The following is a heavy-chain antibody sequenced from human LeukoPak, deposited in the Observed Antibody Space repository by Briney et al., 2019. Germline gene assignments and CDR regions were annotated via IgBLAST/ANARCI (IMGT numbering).Heavy chain of an antibody. D-gene: IGHD3-10*01. CDR1: GFTFSSYA. CDR3: ARAGVFESRYYYYYYGMDV. V-gene: IGHV3-23*01. Sequence: GGSLRLSCAASGFTFSSYAMSWVRQAPGKGLEWVSAISGSGGSTYYADSVKGRFTISRDNSKNTLYLQMNSLRAEDTAVYYCARAGVFESRYYYYYYGMDVWGRGTTVTVSS. J-gene: IGHJ6*02. CDR2: ISGSGGST.